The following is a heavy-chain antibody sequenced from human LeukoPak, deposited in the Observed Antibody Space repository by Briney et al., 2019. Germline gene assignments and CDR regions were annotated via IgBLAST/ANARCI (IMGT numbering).Heavy chain of an antibody. J-gene: IGHJ4*02. CDR2: IIPIFSTA. D-gene: IGHD4-23*01. Sequence: SVKVSCKASGGTFSNYAITWVRQAPGQGLEWMGGIIPIFSTANYAQKFQGRVTMTRDTSTSTVYMELSSLRSEDSAVYYCARALTVVTPDFDYWGQGTLVTVSS. CDR3: ARALTVVTPDFDY. V-gene: IGHV1-69*05. CDR1: GGTFSNYA.